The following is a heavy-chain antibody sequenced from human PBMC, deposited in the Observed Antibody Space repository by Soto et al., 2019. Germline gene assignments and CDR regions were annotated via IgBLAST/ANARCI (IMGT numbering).Heavy chain of an antibody. Sequence: GGSLRLSCAASGFTFSNAWMNWVRQAPGKGLEWVGRIKSKTDGGTTDYAAPVKGRFTISRDDSKNTLYLQMNSLKTEDTAVYYCTTDFSSGINDAFDIWGQGTMVTVSS. D-gene: IGHD2-15*01. J-gene: IGHJ3*02. CDR1: GFTFSNAW. CDR3: TTDFSSGINDAFDI. V-gene: IGHV3-15*07. CDR2: IKSKTDGGTT.